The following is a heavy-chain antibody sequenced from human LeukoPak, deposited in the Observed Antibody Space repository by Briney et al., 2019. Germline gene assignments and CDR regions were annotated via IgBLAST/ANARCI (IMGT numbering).Heavy chain of an antibody. CDR1: GGTFSSYA. Sequence: SVKVSCKASGGTFSSYAISWMRQAPGQGLEWMGRIIPILGIANYAQKFQGRVTITADKSTSTAYMELSSLRSEDTAVYYCARDASGGSESYYNEDYFDYWGQGTLVTVSS. CDR3: ARDASGGSESYYNEDYFDY. V-gene: IGHV1-69*04. D-gene: IGHD3-10*01. J-gene: IGHJ4*02. CDR2: IIPILGIA.